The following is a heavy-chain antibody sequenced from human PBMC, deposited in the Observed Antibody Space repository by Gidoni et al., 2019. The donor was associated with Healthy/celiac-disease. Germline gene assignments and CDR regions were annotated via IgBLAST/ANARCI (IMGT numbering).Heavy chain of an antibody. V-gene: IGHV4-4*07. D-gene: IGHD6-6*01. CDR1: GGSISSYY. J-gene: IGHJ6*03. Sequence: QVQLQESGPGLVKPSETLSLTCTVSGGSISSYYWRWIRQPAGKGLEWIGRIYTSGSTNYNPSLKSRVTMSVDTSKNQFSLKLSSVTAADTAVYYCASSSYSSSPYYYYYMDVWGKGTTVTVSS. CDR2: IYTSGST. CDR3: ASSSYSSSPYYYYYMDV.